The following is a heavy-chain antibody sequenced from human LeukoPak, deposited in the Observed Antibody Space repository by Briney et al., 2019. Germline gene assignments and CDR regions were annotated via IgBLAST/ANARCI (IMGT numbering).Heavy chain of an antibody. Sequence: GGSLRLSCAASGFIVSSNYMSWVRQAPGKGLEWVSVIYSGGDTYYADPVKGRFTISRDNSKNTLYLQMNSLRAEDTAMYYCARILLEAFDIWGQGTMVTVSS. J-gene: IGHJ3*02. CDR3: ARILLEAFDI. V-gene: IGHV3-66*01. D-gene: IGHD2/OR15-2a*01. CDR2: IYSGGDT. CDR1: GFIVSSNY.